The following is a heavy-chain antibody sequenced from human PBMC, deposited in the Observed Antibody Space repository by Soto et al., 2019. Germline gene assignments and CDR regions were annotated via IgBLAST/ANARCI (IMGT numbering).Heavy chain of an antibody. CDR3: AKVLGLRYFDWLPQDHQSGPAGYYFDY. CDR1: GFTFSSYA. V-gene: IGHV3-23*01. Sequence: GGSLRLSCAASGFTFSSYAMSWVRQAPGKGLEWVSAISGSGGSTYYADSVKGRFTISRDNSKNTLYLQMNSLRAEDTAVYYCAKVLGLRYFDWLPQDHQSGPAGYYFDYWGQGTLVTVSS. CDR2: ISGSGGST. J-gene: IGHJ4*02. D-gene: IGHD3-9*01.